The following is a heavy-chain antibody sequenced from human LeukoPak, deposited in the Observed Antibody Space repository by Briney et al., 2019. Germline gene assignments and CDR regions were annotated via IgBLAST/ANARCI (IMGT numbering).Heavy chain of an antibody. D-gene: IGHD3-9*01. CDR2: IYNSGTT. Sequence: SETLSLTCTVSGGSISSYYWSWIRQPPGKELEWIGYIYNSGTTDYNPSLKTRVTISVDTSKNQFSLKLSSVTAADAAVYYCARLQRVGNTGYYFDYWGQGTLVTVSS. J-gene: IGHJ4*02. CDR3: ARLQRVGNTGYYFDY. V-gene: IGHV4-59*08. CDR1: GGSISSYY.